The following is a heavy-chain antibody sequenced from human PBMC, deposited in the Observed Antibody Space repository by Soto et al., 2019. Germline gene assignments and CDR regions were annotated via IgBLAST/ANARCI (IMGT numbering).Heavy chain of an antibody. CDR1: GGSIGGSTYY. CDR2: IYYSGNT. D-gene: IGHD5-12*01. CDR3: AREEVATMGGYYYMDV. Sequence: SETLSLTCTVSGGSIGGSTYYWGWIRQPPGKGLEWIGSIYYSGNTYYNPSLKSRVTTSVDTSKNQFSLKLSSVTAADTAVYYCAREEVATMGGYYYMDVWGKGTTVTVSS. V-gene: IGHV4-39*07. J-gene: IGHJ6*03.